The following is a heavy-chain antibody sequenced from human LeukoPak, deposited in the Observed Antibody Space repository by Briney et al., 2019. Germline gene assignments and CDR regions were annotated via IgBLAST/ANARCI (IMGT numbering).Heavy chain of an antibody. J-gene: IGHJ4*02. CDR3: AKERGISYTYEFDY. V-gene: IGHV3-48*01. CDR2: ISSSSNTI. Sequence: GGSLRLSCAASGFTFSSYSMNWVRQAPGKGLEWVSYISSSSNTIYYADSVQGRFTISRDNSRNTLYLQMSSLRAEDTAIYYCAKERGISYTYEFDYWGQGALVTVSS. D-gene: IGHD3-16*01. CDR1: GFTFSSYS.